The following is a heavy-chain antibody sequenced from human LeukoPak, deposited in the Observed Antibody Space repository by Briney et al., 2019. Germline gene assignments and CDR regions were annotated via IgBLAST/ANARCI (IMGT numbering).Heavy chain of an antibody. CDR1: GYTFTSYY. J-gene: IGHJ4*02. D-gene: IGHD2-21*02. Sequence: ASVKVSCKASGYTFTSYYMHWVRQAPGQGLEWMGIINPSGGSTSYAQKFQGRVTMTRDMSTSTVYMELSSLRSEDTAVYYCARVVVVTATFNLWGQGTLVTVSS. V-gene: IGHV1-46*01. CDR2: INPSGGST. CDR3: ARVVVVTATFNL.